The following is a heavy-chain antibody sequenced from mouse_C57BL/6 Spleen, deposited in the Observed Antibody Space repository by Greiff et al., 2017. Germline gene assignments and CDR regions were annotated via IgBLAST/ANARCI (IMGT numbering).Heavy chain of an antibody. CDR1: GFTFSSYG. D-gene: IGHD2-2*01. CDR2: ISSGGSST. J-gene: IGHJ3*01. Sequence: EVKLMESGGDLVKPGGSLKLSCAASGFTFSSYGMSWVRQTPDKRLEWVATISSGGSSTYYPDSVKGRFTISRDNAKNTLYLQMSSLKSEDTAMYYCARHSQSSMVTAAPFAYWGQGTLVTVSA. CDR3: ARHSQSSMVTAAPFAY. V-gene: IGHV5-6*01.